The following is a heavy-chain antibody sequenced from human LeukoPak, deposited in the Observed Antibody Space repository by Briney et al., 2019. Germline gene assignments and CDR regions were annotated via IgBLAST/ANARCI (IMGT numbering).Heavy chain of an antibody. Sequence: ASVKVSCKTSGYTFTSYDMHWVRQAPGQGLEWMGIINPSGGSTSHAQKFQGRVTMTRDMSTSTVYMELSSLRSEDTAVYYCARDPKKTYYYGSGSPTDAFDIWGQGTMVTVSS. J-gene: IGHJ3*02. CDR1: GYTFTSYD. D-gene: IGHD3-10*01. V-gene: IGHV1-46*01. CDR3: ARDPKKTYYYGSGSPTDAFDI. CDR2: INPSGGST.